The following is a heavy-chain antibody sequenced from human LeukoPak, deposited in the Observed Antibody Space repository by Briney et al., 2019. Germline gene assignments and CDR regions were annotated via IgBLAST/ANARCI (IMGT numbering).Heavy chain of an antibody. V-gene: IGHV1-69*06. CDR2: IIPLFGKP. CDR1: GDTFSSYA. J-gene: IGHJ5*02. D-gene: IGHD1-1*01. CDR3: ARGQLLNWFDP. Sequence: ASVTVSCTDSGDTFSSYAISWMRQAPGQGFEWMGYIIPLFGKPNYAQNFQGRVTITADKSTNTVYMQLSSLRSDDTAVYYCARGQLLNWFDPWGQGTLVTVSS.